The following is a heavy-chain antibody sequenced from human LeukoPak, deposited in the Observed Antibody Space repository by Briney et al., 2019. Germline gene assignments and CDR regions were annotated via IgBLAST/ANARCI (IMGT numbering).Heavy chain of an antibody. Sequence: GGSLRLSCAASGFTFSSYEMNWVRQAPGKGLEWVSYISSSGSTIYYADSVKGRFTISRDNAKNSLYLQMNSLRAEDTAVYYCARDHGSGSYYTFDYWGQGTLVTFSS. D-gene: IGHD3-10*01. V-gene: IGHV3-48*03. J-gene: IGHJ4*02. CDR2: ISSSGSTI. CDR3: ARDHGSGSYYTFDY. CDR1: GFTFSSYE.